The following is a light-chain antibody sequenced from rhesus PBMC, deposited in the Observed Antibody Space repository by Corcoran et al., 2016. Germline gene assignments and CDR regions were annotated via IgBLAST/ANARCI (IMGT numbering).Light chain of an antibody. CDR2: GAS. Sequence: EIVMTQSPATLSLSPGERATLSCRASQSVSSSLAWYQQKPGQAPKLLRYGASSRATGIPDRVRGSGSGTEFTLTISSLGPEDVGVYYCQQDYSWPYSFGQGTKVEIK. CDR1: QSVSSS. J-gene: IGKJ2*01. V-gene: IGKV3-42*01. CDR3: QQDYSWPYS.